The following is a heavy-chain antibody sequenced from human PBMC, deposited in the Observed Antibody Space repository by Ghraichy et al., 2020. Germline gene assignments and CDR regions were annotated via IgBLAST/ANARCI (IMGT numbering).Heavy chain of an antibody. V-gene: IGHV1-24*01. CDR3: ATGGTLGILGPASAPAFDY. CDR1: GSTLTRLT. Sequence: ASVKVSCRLSGSTLTRLTMHWVRQAPGKGLEWMGGFDTESGETIFAQTIQGRVAMPEDTSTNTIYMELSSLRSEDTAVYYCATGGTLGILGPASAPAFDYWGQGTLVTVSS. CDR2: FDTESGET. D-gene: IGHD1-26*01. J-gene: IGHJ4*02.